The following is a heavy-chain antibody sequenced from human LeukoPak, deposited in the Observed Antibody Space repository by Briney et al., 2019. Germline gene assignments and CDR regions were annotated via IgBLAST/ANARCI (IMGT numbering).Heavy chain of an antibody. Sequence: GSLRLSCAASGFTFISYGLHWVRQAPGKGLEWVAVIWSDGSNKYYADSVKGRFTISRDNSKNTLYLQMNSLRAEDTAVYYCARDPVSSSGYPQMDYWGQGTLVTVSS. J-gene: IGHJ4*02. CDR3: ARDPVSSSGYPQMDY. CDR2: IWSDGSNK. CDR1: GFTFISYG. D-gene: IGHD3-22*01. V-gene: IGHV3-33*01.